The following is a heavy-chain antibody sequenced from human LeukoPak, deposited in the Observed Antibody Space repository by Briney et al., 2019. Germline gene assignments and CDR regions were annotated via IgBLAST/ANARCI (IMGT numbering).Heavy chain of an antibody. CDR2: INPSGTWT. CDR3: ARVRDGYNDAYDI. V-gene: IGHV1-46*01. J-gene: IGHJ3*02. D-gene: IGHD5-24*01. Sequence: GASVKVSCKASGHTFSRSYMHWVRQAPGQGLEWMGVINPSGTWTSYAQKFQGRVTMTRDMSTSTLYMELSSLRSEDTAVYYCARVRDGYNDAYDIWGQGTMVTVSS. CDR1: GHTFSRSY.